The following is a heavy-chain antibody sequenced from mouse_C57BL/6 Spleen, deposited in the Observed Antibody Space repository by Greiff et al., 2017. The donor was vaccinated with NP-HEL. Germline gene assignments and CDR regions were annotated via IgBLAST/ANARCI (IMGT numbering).Heavy chain of an antibody. CDR3: AREGGEFYYGSSYGYWYFDV. J-gene: IGHJ1*03. V-gene: IGHV1-54*01. CDR1: GYAFTNYL. CDR2: INPGSGGT. Sequence: VQLQQSGAELVRPGTSVKVSCKASGYAFTNYLIEWVKTRPGQGLEWIGVINPGSGGTNYNEKFKGKATLTAAKSSSTAYMQLSSLTSEDSAVYFCAREGGEFYYGSSYGYWYFDVWGTGTTVTVSS. D-gene: IGHD1-1*01.